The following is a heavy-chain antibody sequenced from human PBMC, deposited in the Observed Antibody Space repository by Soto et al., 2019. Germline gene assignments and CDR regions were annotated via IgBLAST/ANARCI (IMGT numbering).Heavy chain of an antibody. Sequence: PSETLSLTCTVSGFSINTNYYWGWILQPPGKGLEWLGSIWHSGCVYYNPSLKSRVTMSIDTSKNEFSLRLNSMTAADTAVYFCATTGPYQRFWSGDYWGLGPLAIVSS. D-gene: IGHD3-3*01. V-gene: IGHV4-38-2*02. CDR2: IWHSGCV. CDR1: GFSINTNYY. J-gene: IGHJ4*02. CDR3: ATTGPYQRFWSGDY.